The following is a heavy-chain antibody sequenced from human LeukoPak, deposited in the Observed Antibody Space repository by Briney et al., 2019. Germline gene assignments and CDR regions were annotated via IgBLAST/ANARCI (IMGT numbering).Heavy chain of an antibody. CDR3: VRSAPTLGYCSSSSCSYWSFDL. V-gene: IGHV4-39*07. CDR2: IYYSGST. CDR1: GGSISSSSYY. J-gene: IGHJ2*01. Sequence: SETLSLTCTVSGGSISSSSYYWGWLRQPPGRGREWIGRIYYSGSTYYNPSLTSRVNISIDTSKNQFSLKLMSVTAADTAVYYCVRSAPTLGYCSSSSCSYWSFDLWGRPTLATVSS. D-gene: IGHD2-2*01.